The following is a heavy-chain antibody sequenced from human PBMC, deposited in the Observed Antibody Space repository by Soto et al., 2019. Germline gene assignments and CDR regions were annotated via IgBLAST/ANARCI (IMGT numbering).Heavy chain of an antibody. CDR2: ISGSGGST. V-gene: IGHV3-23*01. CDR3: AKEQYYYDSSGYYYVDYFAY. Sequence: EVQLLESGGGLVQPGGSLRLSCAASGFTFSSYAMSWVRQAPGKGLEWVSAISGSGGSTYYADSVKGRFTISRDNSKNTLYLQMNSLRAEDTAVYYCAKEQYYYDSSGYYYVDYFAYWGQGTLVTVSS. CDR1: GFTFSSYA. J-gene: IGHJ4*02. D-gene: IGHD3-22*01.